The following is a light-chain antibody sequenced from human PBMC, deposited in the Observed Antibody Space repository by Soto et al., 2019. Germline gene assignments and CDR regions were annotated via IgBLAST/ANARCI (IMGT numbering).Light chain of an antibody. CDR1: HTVSSSY. Sequence: EIVLTQSPGTLSLSPGERATLSCRASHTVSSSYLAWYQQKPGQPPRLLIYGASSRATGIPDRFSGSGSGTDFTLTISRLEPEDFAVYYCQQYVSSLTFGGGTRWIS. V-gene: IGKV3-20*01. CDR2: GAS. CDR3: QQYVSSLT. J-gene: IGKJ4*01.